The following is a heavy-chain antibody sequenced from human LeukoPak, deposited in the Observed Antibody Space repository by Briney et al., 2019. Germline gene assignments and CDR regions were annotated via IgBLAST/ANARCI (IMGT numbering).Heavy chain of an antibody. CDR2: IKEDGSVK. V-gene: IGHV3-7*05. J-gene: IGHJ5*02. D-gene: IGHD1-26*01. CDR1: GFTFSNYW. CDR3: ARGSGWLDP. Sequence: TGGSLRLSCAASGFTFSNYWMSWVRQAPEKGLEWVANIKEDGSVKYYVDSVKSRFTISRDNAKNSLYLRMNSLRVEDRAVYYCARGSGWLDPWGQGTLVTVFS.